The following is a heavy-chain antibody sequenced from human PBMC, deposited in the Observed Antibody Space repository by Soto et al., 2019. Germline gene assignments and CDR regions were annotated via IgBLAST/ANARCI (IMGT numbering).Heavy chain of an antibody. Sequence: GGSLRLACEASGFIFNYYSMNWVRQAPGKGLEWISYISSMSSTILHAESVKGRFTTSRDNAKNSLYLHMNRLRDEDTGVYYCARDRVPGSGLPAYWGQGTLVTVSS. V-gene: IGHV3-48*02. CDR2: ISSMSSTI. CDR1: GFIFNYYS. CDR3: ARDRVPGSGLPAY. J-gene: IGHJ4*02. D-gene: IGHD6-19*01.